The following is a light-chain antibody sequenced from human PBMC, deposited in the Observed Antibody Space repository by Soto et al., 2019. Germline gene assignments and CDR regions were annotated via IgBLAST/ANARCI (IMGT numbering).Light chain of an antibody. CDR3: QKYSSVPV. Sequence: DIQMTQSPTSLSASVRDRVTITCRASQDIRNFVAWYQQKPGKAPKLLLYAASTLQSGVPSRFSGGGSGTDFTLSINSLQPEDVATYSCQKYSSVPVFGPGTKVEIK. V-gene: IGKV1-27*01. CDR1: QDIRNF. J-gene: IGKJ3*01. CDR2: AAS.